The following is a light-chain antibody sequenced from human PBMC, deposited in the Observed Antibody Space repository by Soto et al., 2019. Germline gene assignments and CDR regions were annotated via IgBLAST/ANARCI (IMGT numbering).Light chain of an antibody. V-gene: IGKV1-39*01. CDR1: QNVRNY. Sequence: DIQMTQSPSSLPASVGDRVTITCRASQNVRNYLNWYQKKSGEAPNLLIFAASTLQSGVPSRFSGSGAETEFTLTISSLQPDDFATYYCQESYTRAFGQGTVVEI. J-gene: IGKJ1*01. CDR2: AAS. CDR3: QESYTRA.